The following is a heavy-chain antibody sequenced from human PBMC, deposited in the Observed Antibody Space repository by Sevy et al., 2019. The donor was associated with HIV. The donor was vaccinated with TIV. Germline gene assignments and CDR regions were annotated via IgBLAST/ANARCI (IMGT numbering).Heavy chain of an antibody. Sequence: ASVKVSCKASGGTFSSYAISWVRQAPGQGLEWMGGIIPIFGTANYAQKFQGRVTITADDSRSTAYMELTSLRSEDPAGYYCAGDRMITFGGVIERSAFDIWGQGTMVTVSS. CDR1: GGTFSSYA. V-gene: IGHV1-69*13. CDR2: IIPIFGTA. CDR3: AGDRMITFGGVIERSAFDI. J-gene: IGHJ3*02. D-gene: IGHD3-16*02.